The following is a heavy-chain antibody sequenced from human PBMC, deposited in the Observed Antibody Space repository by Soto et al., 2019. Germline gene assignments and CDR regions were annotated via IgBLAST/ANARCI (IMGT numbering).Heavy chain of an antibody. Sequence: EVQLVESGGGLVQPGGSLRLSCAASGFTVSSNYMNWVRQAPGKGLEWVSLIYGGGSTFYADSVKGRFTISRDNSKNTVYLQMNSLRAEETAVYYCARDSMRGYTFGWFGMDVWGQGTTVTVSS. J-gene: IGHJ6*02. CDR1: GFTVSSNY. CDR2: IYGGGST. CDR3: ARDSMRGYTFGWFGMDV. V-gene: IGHV3-66*01. D-gene: IGHD5-18*01.